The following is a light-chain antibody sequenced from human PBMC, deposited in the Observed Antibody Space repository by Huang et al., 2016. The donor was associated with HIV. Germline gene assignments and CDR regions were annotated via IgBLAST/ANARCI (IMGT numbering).Light chain of an antibody. CDR2: WAS. V-gene: IGKV4-1*01. Sequence: DIVMTQSPDSLPVSLGERATINCKSSQSVLDSSNKKNYLSWYQQKPGQPPKLLLYWASVRESGVTDRFRGSGSGTECTLTINILQAEDVAVYYCQQYYSTPAFGQGTNVDI. CDR1: QSVLDSSNKKNY. J-gene: IGKJ1*01. CDR3: QQYYSTPA.